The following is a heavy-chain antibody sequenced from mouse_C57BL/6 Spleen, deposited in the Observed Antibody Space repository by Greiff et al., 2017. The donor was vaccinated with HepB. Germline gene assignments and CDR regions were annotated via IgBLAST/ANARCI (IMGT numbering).Heavy chain of an antibody. D-gene: IGHD2-5*01. Sequence: VQLQQSGAELARPGASVKMSCKASGYTFTSYTMHWVKQRPGQGLEWIGYINPSSGYTKYNQKFKDKATLTAAKSSSTAYMQLSSLTSEDSAVYYCARFYYSNYDYAMDYWGQGTSVTVSS. CDR3: ARFYYSNYDYAMDY. CDR1: GYTFTSYT. V-gene: IGHV1-4*01. CDR2: INPSSGYT. J-gene: IGHJ4*01.